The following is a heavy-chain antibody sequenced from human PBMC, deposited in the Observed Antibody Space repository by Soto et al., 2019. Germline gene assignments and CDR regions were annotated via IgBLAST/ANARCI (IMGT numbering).Heavy chain of an antibody. CDR2: ISSSSSTI. Sequence: GGSLRLSCAASGFTFSSYSMNWVRQAPGKGLEWVSYISSSSSTIYYADSVKGRFTISRDNAKNSLYLQMNSLRDEDTAVYYCARDRIALAGPLGGMDVWGQGTTVTVSS. CDR1: GFTFSSYS. V-gene: IGHV3-48*02. CDR3: ARDRIALAGPLGGMDV. D-gene: IGHD6-19*01. J-gene: IGHJ6*02.